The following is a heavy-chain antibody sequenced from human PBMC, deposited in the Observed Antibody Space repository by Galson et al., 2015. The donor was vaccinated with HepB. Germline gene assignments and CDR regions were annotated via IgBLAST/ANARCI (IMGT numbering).Heavy chain of an antibody. D-gene: IGHD2-15*01. V-gene: IGHV3-64D*06. CDR3: VRVYCSGGSCYPGAMVGAFDI. J-gene: IGHJ3*02. CDR2: ISSNGGST. CDR1: GFTFSSYA. Sequence: SLRLSCAASGFTFSSYAMHWVRQAPGKGLEYVSAISSNGGSTYYADSVKGRFTISRDNSKNTLYLQMSSLRAEDTAVYYCVRVYCSGGSCYPGAMVGAFDIWGQGTMVTVSS.